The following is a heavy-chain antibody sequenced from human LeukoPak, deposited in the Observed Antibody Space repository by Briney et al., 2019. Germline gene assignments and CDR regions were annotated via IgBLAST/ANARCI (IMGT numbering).Heavy chain of an antibody. J-gene: IGHJ4*02. Sequence: PSETLSLTCTVSGGSISSYYWSWIRQPPGKGLEWIGYIYYSGSTNYNPSLKSRVTISVDTSKNQFSLKLSSVTAADTAVYYCARDEPSYSSGFDYWGQGTLVTVSS. CDR1: GGSISSYY. D-gene: IGHD6-19*01. V-gene: IGHV4-59*01. CDR2: IYYSGST. CDR3: ARDEPSYSSGFDY.